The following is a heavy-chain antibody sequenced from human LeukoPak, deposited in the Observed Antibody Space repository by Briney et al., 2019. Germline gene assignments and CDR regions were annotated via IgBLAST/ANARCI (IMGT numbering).Heavy chain of an antibody. J-gene: IGHJ3*02. CDR1: GFTFSNYG. V-gene: IGHV3-23*01. Sequence: PGGSLILSCAASGFTFSNYGMHWVRQAPGKGLEWVSAISGSGGSTYYADSVKGRFTISRDNSKNTLYLQMNSLRAEDTAMYYCARDSPTFDIWGQGTMVTVSS. CDR3: ARDSPTFDI. CDR2: ISGSGGST.